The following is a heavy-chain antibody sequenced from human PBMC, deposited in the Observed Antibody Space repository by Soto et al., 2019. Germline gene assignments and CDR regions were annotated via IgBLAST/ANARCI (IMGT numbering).Heavy chain of an antibody. V-gene: IGHV4-59*01. D-gene: IGHD2-21*02. CDR3: ARDLWGYCGTDCYPLDV. CDR1: GGSISSYY. CDR2: IYYSGST. Sequence: PSETLSLTCTVSGGSISSYYWSWIRQPPGKGLEWIGYIYYSGSTNYNPSLKSRVTISVDTSKNQLSLKLNSVTAADTAVYYCARDLWGYCGTDCYPLDVWGQGTKVTVSS. J-gene: IGHJ6*02.